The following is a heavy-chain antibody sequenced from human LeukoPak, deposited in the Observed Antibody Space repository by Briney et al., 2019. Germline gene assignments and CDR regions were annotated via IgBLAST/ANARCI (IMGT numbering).Heavy chain of an antibody. CDR1: GGSISSSSYY. CDR2: IYYSGST. Sequence: SETLSLTCTVSGGSISSSSYYWGWIRQPPGKGLEWIGSIYYSGSTYYNPSLKSRVTISVDTSKNQFSLKLSSVTAADTAVYYCATARYYDILTGSYPYYFDYWGQGTLDTVSS. J-gene: IGHJ4*02. V-gene: IGHV4-39*01. CDR3: ATARYYDILTGSYPYYFDY. D-gene: IGHD3-9*01.